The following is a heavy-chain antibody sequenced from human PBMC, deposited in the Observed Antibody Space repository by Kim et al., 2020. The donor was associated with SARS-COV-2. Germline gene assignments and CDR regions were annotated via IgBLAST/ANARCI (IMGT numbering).Heavy chain of an antibody. Sequence: TPTLKGRVTISLDTSTTQFSLKLSSVTAADTAVYYCARQDCSSTSCYLNYWGQGTLVTVSS. J-gene: IGHJ4*02. V-gene: IGHV4-59*08. CDR3: ARQDCSSTSCYLNY. D-gene: IGHD2-2*01.